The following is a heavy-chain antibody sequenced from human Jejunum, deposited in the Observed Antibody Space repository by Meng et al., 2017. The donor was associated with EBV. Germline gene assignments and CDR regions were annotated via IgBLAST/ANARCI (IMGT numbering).Heavy chain of an antibody. CDR1: GFIFSDYA. CDR2: ISYDGSNK. D-gene: IGHD2-21*01. CDR3: TREIRGFYSAY. V-gene: IGHV3-30-3*01. Sequence: QGQLGVSGGGVVQPGMSLRLSCAASGFIFSDYAMHWVRQAPGKGLEWVALISYDGSNKYYADSVKGRFTISRDSSKNTLFLQMNSLRTEDTAVYYCTREIRGFYSAYWGQGALVTVSS. J-gene: IGHJ4*02.